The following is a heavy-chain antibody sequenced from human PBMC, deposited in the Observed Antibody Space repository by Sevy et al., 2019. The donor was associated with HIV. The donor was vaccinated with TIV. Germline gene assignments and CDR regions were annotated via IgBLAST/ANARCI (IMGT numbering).Heavy chain of an antibody. CDR2: IGSSSSYI. D-gene: IGHD2-15*01. V-gene: IGHV3-21*01. CDR1: GFTFSSYN. J-gene: IGHJ6*02. CDR3: SRVVAYCTGGSCFPGYYYGIDV. Sequence: GGSLRLSCAASGFTFSSYNMNWVRQAPGKGLEWVSSIGSSSSYIYYAYSVKGGFTVSRDNAKNLLYLQMNSLRAEDTAVHYCSRVVAYCTGGSCFPGYYYGIDVWGQGTTVTVSS.